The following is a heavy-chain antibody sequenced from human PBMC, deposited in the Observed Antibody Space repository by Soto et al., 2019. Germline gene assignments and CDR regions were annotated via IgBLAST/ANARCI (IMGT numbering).Heavy chain of an antibody. D-gene: IGHD6-25*01. V-gene: IGHV5-10-1*01. CDR3: ARLEKRYYYYYGLDV. J-gene: IGHJ6*02. CDR2: IDPADSST. Sequence: GESLKISCQGCGYSFTTYWISWVRQMPGKRLEWMGKIDPADSSTNYSPSFQGHITISVDRSINTAHLQFSSLKAADTAVYYCARLEKRYYYYYGLDVLRQVHMVTV. CDR1: GYSFTTYW.